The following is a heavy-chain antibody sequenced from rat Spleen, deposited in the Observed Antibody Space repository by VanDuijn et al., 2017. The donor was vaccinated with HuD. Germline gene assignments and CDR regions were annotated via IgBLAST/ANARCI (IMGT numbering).Heavy chain of an antibody. J-gene: IGHJ2*01. V-gene: IGHV5-25*01. Sequence: EVQLVESGGGLVQPGRSMKLSCAASGFTFSNYYMAWVRQAPTKGLEWVASISTGGGNTYYRDSVKGRFTISRDNAKNTQYLQIDSLRSDDTATYYCASVYNNLFDYWGQGVMVTVSS. CDR3: ASVYNNLFDY. D-gene: IGHD1-10*01. CDR2: ISTGGGNT. CDR1: GFTFSNYY.